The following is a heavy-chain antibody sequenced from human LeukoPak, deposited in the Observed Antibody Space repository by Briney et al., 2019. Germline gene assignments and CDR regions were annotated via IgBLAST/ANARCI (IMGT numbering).Heavy chain of an antibody. CDR2: ISAYNGNT. CDR3: ARDQDTAMVPASFDY. CDR1: GYTFTSYG. Sequence: ASVKVSCKAFGYTFTSYGISWVRQAPGQGLEWMGWISAYNGNTNYAQKLQGRVTMTTDTSTSTAYMELRSLRSDDTAVYYCARDQDTAMVPASFDYWGQGTLVTVSS. V-gene: IGHV1-18*01. J-gene: IGHJ4*02. D-gene: IGHD5-18*01.